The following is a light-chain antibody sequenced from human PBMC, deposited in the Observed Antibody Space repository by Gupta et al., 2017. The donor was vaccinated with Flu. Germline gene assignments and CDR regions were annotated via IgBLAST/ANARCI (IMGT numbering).Light chain of an antibody. V-gene: IGKV3-11*01. CDR1: QSVGSN. CDR2: NAS. Sequence: EIVLTQSPATLSLSPGERAALSCRASQSVGSNLAWYQHKPGQAPRLLIYNASNRATGIPTRLSGSGSGTDFTLTISSREPEDFAVYYCRQRTNWAFTFGKGTKV. CDR3: RQRTNWAFT. J-gene: IGKJ3*01.